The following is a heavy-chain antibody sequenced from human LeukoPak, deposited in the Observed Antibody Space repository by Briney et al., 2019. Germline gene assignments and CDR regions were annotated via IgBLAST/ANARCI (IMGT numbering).Heavy chain of an antibody. CDR1: GYTFTSYG. CDR3: ARTYYYDSSGYYHLDY. V-gene: IGHV1-69*13. J-gene: IGHJ4*02. CDR2: IIPIFGTA. Sequence: GASVKVSCKASGYTFTSYGISWVRQAPGQGLEWMGGIIPIFGTANYAQKFQGRVTITADESTSTAYMELSSLRSEDTAVYYCARTYYYDSSGYYHLDYWGQGTLVTVSS. D-gene: IGHD3-22*01.